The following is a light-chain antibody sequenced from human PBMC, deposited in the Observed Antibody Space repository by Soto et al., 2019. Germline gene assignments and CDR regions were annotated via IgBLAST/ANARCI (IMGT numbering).Light chain of an antibody. CDR2: DAS. J-gene: IGKJ5*01. Sequence: IVLTQSPCTLSLSPLERATLSFRASQSVSSLFLAWYQQKPGQSPTLLIYDASTRATGVPDRFSGSAFGTDFTLTISRLEPEDFAVYYCQQSDSSVTFGQGTRLEIK. V-gene: IGKV3-20*01. CDR1: QSVSSLF. CDR3: QQSDSSVT.